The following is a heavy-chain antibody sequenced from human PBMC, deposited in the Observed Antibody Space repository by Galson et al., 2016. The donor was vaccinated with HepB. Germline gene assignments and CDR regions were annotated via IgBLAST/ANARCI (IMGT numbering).Heavy chain of an antibody. J-gene: IGHJ4*02. Sequence: LRLSCAASGFTFNNYAMNWVRQAPGKGLEWVSVIAASGGGANYAGPVKGRFTVSRDNSKNILYLQMNNLRAEDSAIYYCAKPGGYNLGPFDFWGQGTLVAVSS. V-gene: IGHV3-23*01. CDR2: IAASGGGA. CDR1: GFTFNNYA. CDR3: AKPGGYNLGPFDF. D-gene: IGHD2-8*02.